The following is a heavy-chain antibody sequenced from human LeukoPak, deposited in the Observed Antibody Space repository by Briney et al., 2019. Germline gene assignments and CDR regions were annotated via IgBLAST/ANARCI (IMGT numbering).Heavy chain of an antibody. CDR3: ARDSGAQHPIDY. CDR2: ISSSSSYI. Sequence: GGSLRLSCAASGFTFSSYSMNWVRQAPGKGLEWVSSISSSSSYIYYADSVKGRFTISRDNAKNSLYLQMNSLRAEDTAVYYCARDSGAQHPIDYWGQGTLVTVSS. J-gene: IGHJ4*02. CDR1: GFTFSSYS. D-gene: IGHD4-17*01. V-gene: IGHV3-21*04.